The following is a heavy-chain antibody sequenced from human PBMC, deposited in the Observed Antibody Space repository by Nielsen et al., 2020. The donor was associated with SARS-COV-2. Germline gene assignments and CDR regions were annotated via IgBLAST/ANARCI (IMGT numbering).Heavy chain of an antibody. CDR1: GCTFSSYW. Sequence: GESLKISCAASGCTFSSYWMSWVRQAPGKGLEWVANIKEDGSEKYYVDSVKGRFSISRDNAKNSLYLQMNSLRVEDTAVYYCARDSVAATGQIYFYGFDVWGQGTTVTVSS. D-gene: IGHD2-15*01. V-gene: IGHV3-7*03. CDR3: ARDSVAATGQIYFYGFDV. J-gene: IGHJ6*02. CDR2: IKEDGSEK.